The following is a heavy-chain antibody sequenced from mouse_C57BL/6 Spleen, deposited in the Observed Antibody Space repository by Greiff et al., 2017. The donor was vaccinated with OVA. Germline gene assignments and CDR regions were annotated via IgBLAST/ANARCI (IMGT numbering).Heavy chain of an antibody. D-gene: IGHD2-4*01. J-gene: IGHJ3*01. CDR2: IDPSDSST. V-gene: IGHV1-69*01. CDR1: GYTFTSYW. CDR3: ARGDYDAWFAY. Sequence: QVQLQQPGAELVMPGASVKLSCKASGYTFTSYWMHWVKQRPGQGLEWIGEIDPSDSSTNYNQKFKGKSTLTVDKSSSTAYMQLSSLTSEDSAVYYCARGDYDAWFAYWGQGTLVTVSA.